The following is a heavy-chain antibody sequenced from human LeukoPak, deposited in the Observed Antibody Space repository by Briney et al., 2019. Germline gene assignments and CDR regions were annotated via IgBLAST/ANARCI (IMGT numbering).Heavy chain of an antibody. CDR3: ARDSKIAAAEYYFDY. CDR2: ISAYNGNT. D-gene: IGHD6-13*01. V-gene: IGHV1-18*01. Sequence: GASVKVSWKASGYTFTTYGISWVRQAPGQGLEWMGWISAYNGNTNYAQKLQGRVTMTTDTSTSTAYMELRSLRSDDTAVYYCARDSKIAAAEYYFDYWGQGTLVTVSS. J-gene: IGHJ4*02. CDR1: GYTFTTYG.